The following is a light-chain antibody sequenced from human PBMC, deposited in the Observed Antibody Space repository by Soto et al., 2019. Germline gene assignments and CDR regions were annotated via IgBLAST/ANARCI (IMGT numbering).Light chain of an antibody. CDR3: MQALQSPPT. J-gene: IGKJ4*01. CDR2: LGS. CDR1: QSLLQDGFNS. Sequence: DRVMTQSPLALPCTPGEPASISCMSSQSLLQDGFNSLDWYLQKPGQSPQLLVYLGSNRASGVPDRFSGSGSGTDFTLKISRVEDEDVGVYYCMQALQSPPTFGGGTKVDIK. V-gene: IGKV2-28*01.